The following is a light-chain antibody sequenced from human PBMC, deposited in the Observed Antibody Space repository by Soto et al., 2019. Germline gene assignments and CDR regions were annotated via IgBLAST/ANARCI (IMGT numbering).Light chain of an antibody. CDR3: HQYDNTPQT. Sequence: TQSPATLSVSPGDRATLSCRASQSINSNLAWYQQKPGQAPRVLIYAASNRATGIPDRFSGSGSGTDFSLTISRLEPEDFAVYYCHQYDNTPQTFGQGTKVDI. CDR1: QSINSN. V-gene: IGKV3-20*01. CDR2: AAS. J-gene: IGKJ2*01.